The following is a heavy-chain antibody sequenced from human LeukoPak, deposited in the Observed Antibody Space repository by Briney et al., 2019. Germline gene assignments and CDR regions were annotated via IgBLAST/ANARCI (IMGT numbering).Heavy chain of an antibody. V-gene: IGHV4-59*01. CDR2: IYYSGST. J-gene: IGHJ6*02. CDR1: GGSISSYY. CDR3: ARKTSYCSSTSCYSGGPFYYYYGMDV. D-gene: IGHD2-2*01. Sequence: SETLSLTCTVSGGSISSYYWSWIRQPPGKGLEWIGYIYYSGSTNYNPSLKSRVTISVDTSKNQFSLKLSSVTAADTAVYYCARKTSYCSSTSCYSGGPFYYYYGMDVWGQGTTVTVSS.